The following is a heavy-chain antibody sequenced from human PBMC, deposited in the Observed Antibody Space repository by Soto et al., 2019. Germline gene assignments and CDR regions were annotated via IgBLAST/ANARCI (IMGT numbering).Heavy chain of an antibody. CDR1: GFTFSNSD. CDR3: AREYYYDSSGYYPDY. V-gene: IGHV3-35*01. J-gene: IGHJ4*02. D-gene: IGHD3-22*01. Sequence: PGGSLRLSCAASGFTFSNSDMNWVRQAPGKGLEWVSGVSWNGSSKHYADSVKGRFTISRDNSKNTLYLQMNSLRAEDTAVYYCAREYYYDSSGYYPDYWGQGTLVTVSS. CDR2: VSWNGSSK.